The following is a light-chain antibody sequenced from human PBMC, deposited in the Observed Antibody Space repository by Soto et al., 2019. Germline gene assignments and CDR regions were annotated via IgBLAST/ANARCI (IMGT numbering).Light chain of an antibody. CDR2: DAS. Sequence: EVVLTQSPATLSLSPGERATLSCRASQSVSNYLAWYQQKPGQAPRLLIYDASNRSTGIPVRFSGSGSGTDFTLTISSLEPEDFAVYYCQQRTNWIFTFGPGTRVDIK. CDR1: QSVSNY. V-gene: IGKV3-11*01. J-gene: IGKJ3*01. CDR3: QQRTNWIFT.